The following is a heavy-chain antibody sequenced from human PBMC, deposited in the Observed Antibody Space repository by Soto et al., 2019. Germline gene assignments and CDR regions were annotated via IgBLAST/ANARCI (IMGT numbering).Heavy chain of an antibody. D-gene: IGHD4-17*01. CDR3: AKDFLSNDYGGVGGVDWFDP. CDR2: ISGSGGST. Sequence: GGSLRLSCAASGFTFSSYAMSWVRQAPGKGLEWVSAISGSGGSTYYADSVKGRFTISKDNSKNTLYLQMNSLRAEDTAVYYCAKDFLSNDYGGVGGVDWFDPWGQGTLVTVSS. V-gene: IGHV3-23*01. CDR1: GFTFSSYA. J-gene: IGHJ5*02.